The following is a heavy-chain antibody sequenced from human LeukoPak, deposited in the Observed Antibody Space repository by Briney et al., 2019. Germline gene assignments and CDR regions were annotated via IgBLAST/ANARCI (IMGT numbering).Heavy chain of an antibody. CDR3: AKGTRYSSSWLDY. Sequence: GGSLRLSCAASGFTFSSYSMNWVRQAPGKGLEWVSYISSSSSTIYYADSVKGRFTISRDNSKNTLYLQMNSLRAEDTAVYCCAKGTRYSSSWLDYWGQGTLVTVSS. V-gene: IGHV3-48*01. J-gene: IGHJ4*02. CDR2: ISSSSSTI. D-gene: IGHD6-13*01. CDR1: GFTFSSYS.